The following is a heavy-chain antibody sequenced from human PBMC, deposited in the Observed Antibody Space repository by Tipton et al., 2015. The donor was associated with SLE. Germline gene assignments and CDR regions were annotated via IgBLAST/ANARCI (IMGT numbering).Heavy chain of an antibody. CDR3: ARAQRGPIRAFDI. J-gene: IGHJ3*02. Sequence: TLSLTCTVSGGSISSYYWSWIRQPPGKGLEWIGYIYCSGSTNYNPSLKSRVTISVDTSKNQFSLKLSSVTAADTAVYYCARAQRGPIRAFDIWGQGTMVTVSS. CDR2: IYCSGST. D-gene: IGHD3/OR15-3a*01. CDR1: GGSISSYY. V-gene: IGHV4-59*08.